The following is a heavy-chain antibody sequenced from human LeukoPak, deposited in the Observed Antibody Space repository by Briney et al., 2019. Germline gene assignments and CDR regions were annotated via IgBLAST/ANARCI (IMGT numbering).Heavy chain of an antibody. Sequence: SETLSLTCTVSGGSISSSSYYWSWIRQPPGKGLEWIGEINHSGSTNYNPSLKSRVTISVDTSKNQFSLKLSSVTAADTAVYYCARGPLTRGQQLDNNWFDPWGQGTLVTVSS. D-gene: IGHD6-13*01. V-gene: IGHV4-39*07. J-gene: IGHJ5*02. CDR1: GGSISSSSYY. CDR2: INHSGST. CDR3: ARGPLTRGQQLDNNWFDP.